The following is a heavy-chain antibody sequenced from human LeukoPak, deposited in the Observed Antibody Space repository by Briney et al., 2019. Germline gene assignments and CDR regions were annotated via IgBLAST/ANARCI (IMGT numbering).Heavy chain of an antibody. CDR2: IKGKTDGGTT. CDR1: GFTFSNAW. J-gene: IGHJ6*04. D-gene: IGHD3-10*01. V-gene: IGHV3-15*01. CDR3: TTGYYGSGSFYYYYYGMDV. Sequence: GGSLRLSCAASGFTFSNAWMSWVRQAPGKGLEWVGRIKGKTDGGTTDYAAPVKGRFTISRDDSKNTLYLQMNSLKTEDTAVYYCTTGYYGSGSFYYYYYGMDVWGKGTTVTVSS.